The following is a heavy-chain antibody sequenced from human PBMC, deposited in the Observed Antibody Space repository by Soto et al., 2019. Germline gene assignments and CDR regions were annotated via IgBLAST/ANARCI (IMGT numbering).Heavy chain of an antibody. CDR3: VRDSGAKLSSS. V-gene: IGHV1-69*01. J-gene: IGHJ4*02. CDR1: GGTFSSYR. D-gene: IGHD6-13*01. CDR2: IVPIYRTA. Sequence: QVQLVQSWAEVKKPGSSVKVSCKASGGTFSSYRINWVRQAPGQGLEWVGGIVPIYRTADYAQKFQGRVTITADESARSYYMELRSLKSQDTAVYYCVRDSGAKLSSSWGQGTLVTVSS.